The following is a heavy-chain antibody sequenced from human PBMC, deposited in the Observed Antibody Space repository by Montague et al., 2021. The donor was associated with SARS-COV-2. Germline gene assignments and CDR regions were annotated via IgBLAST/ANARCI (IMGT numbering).Heavy chain of an antibody. J-gene: IGHJ4*02. CDR1: GGSISSSSYY. V-gene: IGHV4-39*07. CDR3: ARGWFSPMLVVVIRFPFDY. Sequence: SETLSLTCTVSGGSISSSSYYWGWIRHPPGKGLEWIRTIYYSGSTYYNPSLKSRVTISVDTSKTQFSLKLSSVTAADTAVYYCARGWFSPMLVVVIRFPFDYWGQGALVTVSS. CDR2: IYYSGST. D-gene: IGHD3-22*01.